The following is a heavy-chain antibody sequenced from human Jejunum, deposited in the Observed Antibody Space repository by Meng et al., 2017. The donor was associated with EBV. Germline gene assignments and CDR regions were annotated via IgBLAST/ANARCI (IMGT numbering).Heavy chain of an antibody. CDR2: IKSKTDGETT. V-gene: IGHV3-15*01. CDR3: SGDIRSEWGFNY. CDR1: GFTFVNAW. D-gene: IGHD1-26*01. J-gene: IGHJ4*02. Sequence: GHVVAAGGGLVGPGGSLRLSCAASGFTFVNAWMSWVRQAPGKGLEWVGRIKSKTDGETTDYAAPVKGRFTISRDDSKNTLYLQMNSLQKEDTAMYYCSGDIRSEWGFNYWGQGNLVTVSS.